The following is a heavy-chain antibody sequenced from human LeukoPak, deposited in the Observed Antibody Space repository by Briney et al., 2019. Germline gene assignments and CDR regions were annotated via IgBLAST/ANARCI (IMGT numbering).Heavy chain of an antibody. CDR2: IWHDGSHK. CDR3: ARLEGLTATVTD. J-gene: IGHJ4*02. V-gene: IGHV3-33*01. CDR1: GFTFSTYG. Sequence: GGSLRLSCEASGFTFSTYGMHWARQAPGKGLEWVTVIWHDGSHKDYADSVKGRFTISRDNSKNTLYLQMNDLRAEDTAVYYCARLEGLTATVTDWGQGTLVTVSS. D-gene: IGHD5-18*01.